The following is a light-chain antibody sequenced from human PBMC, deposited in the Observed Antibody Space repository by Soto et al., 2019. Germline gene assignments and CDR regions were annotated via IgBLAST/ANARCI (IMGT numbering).Light chain of an antibody. CDR1: QYIGNS. V-gene: IGKV1-16*02. J-gene: IGKJ3*01. Sequence: DIQMTQSPSSLSASVGDRVTITCRASQYIGNSLAWIQQKPGKVPKSLIFGASSLQSGVPSKFSGSGSGTDFTLTITSLQPEDFATYYCLQYKFYPFTFGPGTNVEIK. CDR3: LQYKFYPFT. CDR2: GAS.